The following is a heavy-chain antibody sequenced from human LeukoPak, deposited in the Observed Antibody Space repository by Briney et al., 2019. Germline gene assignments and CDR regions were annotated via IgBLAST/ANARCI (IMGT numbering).Heavy chain of an antibody. CDR2: INPNSGGT. CDR1: GYTFPDYY. V-gene: IGHV1-2*02. J-gene: IGHJ6*02. D-gene: IGHD5-12*01. Sequence: ASVNVSHKASGYTFPDYYMHWVRQPPGQGLAGMGWINPNSGGTKYAQKSQDRGTMTRDTSISTAYMELSRLRSDDTAVYYCAREIVATIHSYYYYGMDVWGQGTTVTVSS. CDR3: AREIVATIHSYYYYGMDV.